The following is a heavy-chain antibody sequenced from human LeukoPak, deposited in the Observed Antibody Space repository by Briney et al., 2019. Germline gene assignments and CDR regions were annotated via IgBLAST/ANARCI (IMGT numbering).Heavy chain of an antibody. V-gene: IGHV4-38-2*01. CDR3: ARHRNLDTAYYMDV. CDR1: GYSISSGYY. J-gene: IGHJ6*03. Sequence: SETLSLTCAVSGYSISSGYYWGWIRQPPGRGLEWIGSIYHSGSTYYNPSLKSRVTISVDTSKNQFSLKLSSVTAADTAVHYCARHRNLDTAYYMDVWGKGTTVTVSS. CDR2: IYHSGST. D-gene: IGHD5-18*01.